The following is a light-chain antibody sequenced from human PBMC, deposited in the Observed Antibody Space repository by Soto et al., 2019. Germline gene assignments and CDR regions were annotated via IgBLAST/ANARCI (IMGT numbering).Light chain of an antibody. Sequence: QSVLTQPASVSGSPGQSITISCTGTSSDVAGYNYVSWYQQHPGKAPKLMIYDVSNRPSGVSNRFSGSKSGNTASLTISGLQAEDEADYYCSSYTSSSTPMFGGGTKVTVL. V-gene: IGLV2-14*01. CDR2: DVS. CDR1: SSDVAGYNY. J-gene: IGLJ3*02. CDR3: SSYTSSSTPM.